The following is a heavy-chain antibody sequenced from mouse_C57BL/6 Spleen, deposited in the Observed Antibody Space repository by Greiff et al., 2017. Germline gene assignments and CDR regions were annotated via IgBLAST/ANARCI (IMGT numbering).Heavy chain of an antibody. CDR1: GYAFSSSW. CDR3: ARGDYDGDHYYAMDY. Sequence: VQLQQSGPELVKPGASVKISCKASGYAFSSSWMNWVKQRPGTGLEWIGRIYPGDGDTNYNGKFKGKATLTADKSSSTAYMQLSSLTSEDSAVYFCARGDYDGDHYYAMDYWGQGTSVTVSS. CDR2: IYPGDGDT. J-gene: IGHJ4*01. V-gene: IGHV1-82*01. D-gene: IGHD2-3*01.